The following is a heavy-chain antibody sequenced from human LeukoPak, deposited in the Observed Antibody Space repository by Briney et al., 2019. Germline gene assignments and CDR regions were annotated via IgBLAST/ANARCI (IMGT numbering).Heavy chain of an antibody. D-gene: IGHD1-26*01. CDR1: GFTFGSYS. CDR2: ISSGSDYI. Sequence: GGSLRLSCAASGFTFGSYSIIWVRQSPAKGLEWVSPISSGSDYIHYADSVRGRFTISRDNAKSSVFLQMNSLRAEDSAVYYCARDAGRRVGSITTAFDYWGPGTLVTVS. CDR3: ARDAGRRVGSITTAFDY. V-gene: IGHV3-21*06. J-gene: IGHJ4*02.